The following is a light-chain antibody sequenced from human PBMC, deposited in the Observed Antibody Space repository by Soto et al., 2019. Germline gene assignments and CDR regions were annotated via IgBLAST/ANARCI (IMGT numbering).Light chain of an antibody. CDR1: QSVSSSF. V-gene: IGKV3-20*01. CDR3: QQYVSSPWA. J-gene: IGKJ1*01. CDR2: GAS. Sequence: EIVLAQSPGTLSLSPGESATLSCRASQSVSSSFLAWYQQKAGQAPRLLIYGASRRATGIPDRFSGSGSGTDFTLTISRLKPEDFAVYYCQQYVSSPWAFGQGTKVDIK.